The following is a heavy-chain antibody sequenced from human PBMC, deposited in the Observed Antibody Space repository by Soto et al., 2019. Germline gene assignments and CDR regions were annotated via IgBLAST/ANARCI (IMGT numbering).Heavy chain of an antibody. CDR1: DGSFSGYY. D-gene: IGHD3-3*01. CDR3: ASITIFGVVTTIDP. J-gene: IGHJ5*02. V-gene: IGHV4-34*01. Sequence: QVQLQQWGAGLLKPSETLSLTCAVYDGSFSGYYWSWIRQPPGKGLEWIGEINHSGSTNYNPSLKSRVTISVDTSKNQFSLKLSSVTAADTAVYYCASITIFGVVTTIDPWGQGTLVTVSS. CDR2: INHSGST.